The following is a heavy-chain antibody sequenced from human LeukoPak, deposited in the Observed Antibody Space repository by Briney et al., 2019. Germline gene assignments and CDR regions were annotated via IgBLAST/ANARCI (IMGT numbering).Heavy chain of an antibody. CDR2: IYHSGST. D-gene: IGHD3-10*01. V-gene: IGHV4-30-2*01. J-gene: IGHJ4*02. CDR3: ARDARSNYFDY. CDR1: GGSISSGGYS. Sequence: SQTLSLTCAVPGGSISSGGYSWSWIRQPPGKGLEWIGYIYHSGSTYYNPSLKSRVTISVDRSKNQFSLKLSSVTAADTAVYYCARDARSNYFDYWGQGTLVTVSS.